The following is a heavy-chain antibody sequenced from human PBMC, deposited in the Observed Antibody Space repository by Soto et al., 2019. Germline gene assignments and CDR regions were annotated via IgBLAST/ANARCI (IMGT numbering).Heavy chain of an antibody. D-gene: IGHD2-2*01. CDR2: TYTGGST. J-gene: IGHJ4*02. Sequence: EVQLVESGGGLVQPGGSLRLSCAASGFTVSSNYMTWVRQAPGKGLEWVSVTYTGGSTYYADSVKGRFTISRDKSKNTLFRQMNSLRVEDTAVYYCARGYCSSTTCQTFDYWGQGTLVTVSS. CDR3: ARGYCSSTTCQTFDY. CDR1: GFTVSSNY. V-gene: IGHV3-66*01.